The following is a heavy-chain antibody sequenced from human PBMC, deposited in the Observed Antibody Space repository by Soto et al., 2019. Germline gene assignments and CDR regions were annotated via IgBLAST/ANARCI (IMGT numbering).Heavy chain of an antibody. V-gene: IGHV3-21*01. Sequence: GGSLRLSCAASGFTFSSYSMNWVRQAPGKGLEWVSSISSSSSYIYYADSVKGRFTISRDNAKNSLYLQMNSLRAEDTAVYYCARDRVSGTHFDYWGQGTLVTVSS. J-gene: IGHJ4*02. D-gene: IGHD1-1*01. CDR2: ISSSSSYI. CDR3: ARDRVSGTHFDY. CDR1: GFTFSSYS.